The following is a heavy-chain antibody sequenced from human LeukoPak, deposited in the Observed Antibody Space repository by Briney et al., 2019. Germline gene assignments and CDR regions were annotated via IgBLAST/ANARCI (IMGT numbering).Heavy chain of an antibody. CDR1: GGTFTSYA. CDR2: IIPISGTT. CDR3: ARKLRLGGNWFDP. Sequence: SVKVSCKTSGGTFTSYATTWVRQAPGQGLEWMGKIIPISGTTNYAQKFQGRVTFTADESTSTAYMELSSLRSEDTALYYCARKLRLGGNWFDPWGQGTLVTVSS. D-gene: IGHD1-26*01. J-gene: IGHJ5*02. V-gene: IGHV1-69*13.